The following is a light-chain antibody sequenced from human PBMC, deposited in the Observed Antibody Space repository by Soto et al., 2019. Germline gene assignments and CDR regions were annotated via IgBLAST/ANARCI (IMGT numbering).Light chain of an antibody. CDR3: QQYDSSPWT. J-gene: IGKJ1*01. V-gene: IGKV3-20*01. Sequence: ESVLTQSPGTLSLSPGERATLSCRASQSVSSSFLAWYQLKPGQAPRLLIYGASSRATGIPDRFSGSGSGTDFTLTISRPEPEDCAVYYCQQYDSSPWTFGQGTKVEIK. CDR2: GAS. CDR1: QSVSSSF.